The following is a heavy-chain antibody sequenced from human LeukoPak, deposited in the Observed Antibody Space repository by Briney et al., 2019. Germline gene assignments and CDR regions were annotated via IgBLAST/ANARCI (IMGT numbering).Heavy chain of an antibody. D-gene: IGHD6-19*01. CDR1: GFTFSRYG. CDR2: ISFDGSNK. CDR3: ARGDWYSFDY. J-gene: IGHJ4*02. V-gene: IGHV3-30*03. Sequence: GGSLRLSCAASGFTFSRYGMYWVRQAPGKGLEWVAVISFDGSNKFYGDSVKGRFTISRDNSKNTLYLQMNSLRAEDTAVYYCARGDWYSFDYWGQGTLVTVSS.